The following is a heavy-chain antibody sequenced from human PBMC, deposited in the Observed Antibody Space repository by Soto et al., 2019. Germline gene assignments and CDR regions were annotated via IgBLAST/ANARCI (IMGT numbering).Heavy chain of an antibody. D-gene: IGHD6-19*01. CDR3: ARIAVSGPITGFDY. V-gene: IGHV4-39*01. J-gene: IGHJ4*02. Sequence: QLQLQESGPRLVKPSETLSLTCTVSGGSISNSSYLWGWIRQPPGKGLQWIRSVSYSGSTYYNPSRKSRGTISENTSKTQSSLRLRSVTAADTAVYYFARIAVSGPITGFDYWGQGALVTVSS. CDR1: GGSISNSSYL. CDR2: VSYSGST.